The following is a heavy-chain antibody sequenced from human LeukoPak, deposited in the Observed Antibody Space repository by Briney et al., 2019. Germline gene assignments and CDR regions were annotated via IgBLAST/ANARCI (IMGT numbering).Heavy chain of an antibody. D-gene: IGHD1-26*01. CDR3: ASGSYYFDY. CDR2: IYYSGST. J-gene: IGHJ4*02. CDR1: GGSIRSYY. Sequence: SETLSHTCTVSGGSIRSYYWSWIRQPPGKGLEWIGYIYYSGSTKYNPSLKSRATISVDTSKNQLSLKLNSVTAADTAVYYCASGSYYFDYWGQGTLVTVSS. V-gene: IGHV4-59*08.